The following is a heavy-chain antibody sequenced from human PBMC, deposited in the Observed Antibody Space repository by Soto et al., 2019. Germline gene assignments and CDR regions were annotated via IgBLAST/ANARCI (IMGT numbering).Heavy chain of an antibody. Sequence: EVQLVESGGGLVQPGESLKLSCAVSGFTFSGSAMHWVRQASGKGLEWVGRIRSKANNYATAYAASVKGRFTISRDYSKTTAYLQMNSLKSEDTAVYYCTRGYGDYVRDYWGQGTLVTVSS. CDR2: IRSKANNYAT. CDR3: TRGYGDYVRDY. D-gene: IGHD4-17*01. V-gene: IGHV3-73*01. J-gene: IGHJ4*02. CDR1: GFTFSGSA.